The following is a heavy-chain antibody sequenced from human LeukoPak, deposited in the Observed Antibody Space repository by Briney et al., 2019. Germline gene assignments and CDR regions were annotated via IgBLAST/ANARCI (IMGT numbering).Heavy chain of an antibody. J-gene: IGHJ5*02. CDR3: ARNKAAGEQLGEGWFDP. Sequence: SQTLSLTCTVSGGSISSSSYYWGWIRQPPGKGLEWIGSIYYSGSTYYNPSLKSRVTISVDASKNQFSLKLSSVTAADTAVYYCARNKAAGEQLGEGWFDPWGQGTLVTVSS. V-gene: IGHV4-39*01. D-gene: IGHD6-13*01. CDR1: GGSISSSSYY. CDR2: IYYSGST.